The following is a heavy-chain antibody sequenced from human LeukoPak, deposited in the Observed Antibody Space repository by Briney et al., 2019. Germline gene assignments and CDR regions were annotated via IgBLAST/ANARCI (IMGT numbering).Heavy chain of an antibody. CDR2: MYYSSRNT. J-gene: IGHJ5*02. V-gene: IGHV4-39*07. Sequence: SETLSLTCTVSGGSISSSTYYWGWIRQPPGKGLEWIGSMYYSSRNTYYNPSLKSRVTISVDTSKNEFSLKLSSVTAADTAVYYCASSDGYNYIWFDPWGQGTLVTVSS. D-gene: IGHD5-24*01. CDR1: GGSISSSTYY. CDR3: ASSDGYNYIWFDP.